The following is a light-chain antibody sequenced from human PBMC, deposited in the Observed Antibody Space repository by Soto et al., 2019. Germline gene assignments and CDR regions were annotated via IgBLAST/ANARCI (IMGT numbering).Light chain of an antibody. CDR2: GAS. J-gene: IGKJ1*01. V-gene: IGKV3-15*01. Sequence: EIVLTQSPGTLSLSPGERATLSCRASQSVSSTYLTWYQQKPGQAPRPLIYGASTRATGIPARFSGSGSGTEFTLTISSLQSEDFAVYYCQQYNNWLTWTFGQGTKVDIK. CDR1: QSVSST. CDR3: QQYNNWLTWT.